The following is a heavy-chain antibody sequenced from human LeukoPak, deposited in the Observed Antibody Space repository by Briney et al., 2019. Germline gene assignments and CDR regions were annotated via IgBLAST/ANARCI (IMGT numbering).Heavy chain of an antibody. CDR3: ARDHVVDGLVFDY. CDR2: TNQDGSDK. V-gene: IGHV3-7*01. Sequence: GGSLRLSCAAAGFTFRSHWMSWIRQAPGKGLEWVANTNQDGSDKQYVDSVKGRFTISRDNAKNSLYLQMDSLRAEDTGLYYCARDHVVDGLVFDYWGQGALVTVSS. CDR1: GFTFRSHW. D-gene: IGHD2-15*01. J-gene: IGHJ4*02.